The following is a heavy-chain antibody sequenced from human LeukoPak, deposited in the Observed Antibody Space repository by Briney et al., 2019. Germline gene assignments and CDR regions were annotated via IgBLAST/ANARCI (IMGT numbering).Heavy chain of an antibody. CDR2: IYHSGST. D-gene: IGHD1-26*01. Sequence: PSETLSLTCTVSGGSISSSSYYWGWIRQPPGKGLEWIGSIYHSGSTYYNPSLKSRVTISVDTSKNQFSLKLSSVTAADTAVYYCARGDWDPPYYYYGMDVWGQGTTVTVSS. V-gene: IGHV4-39*07. CDR1: GGSISSSSYY. J-gene: IGHJ6*02. CDR3: ARGDWDPPYYYYGMDV.